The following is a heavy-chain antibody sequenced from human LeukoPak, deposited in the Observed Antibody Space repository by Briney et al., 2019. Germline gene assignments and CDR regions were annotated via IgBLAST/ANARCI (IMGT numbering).Heavy chain of an antibody. Sequence: SETLSLTCAVSGGSISSSNWWSWVRQPPGKGLEWIGEIYHSGSTYYNPSLKSRVTISVDTSKNQFSLKLSSVTAADTAVYYCARDRRFGDYDGYWGQGTLVTVSS. CDR2: IYHSGST. CDR3: ARDRRFGDYDGY. D-gene: IGHD3-10*01. J-gene: IGHJ4*02. CDR1: GGSISSSNW. V-gene: IGHV4-4*02.